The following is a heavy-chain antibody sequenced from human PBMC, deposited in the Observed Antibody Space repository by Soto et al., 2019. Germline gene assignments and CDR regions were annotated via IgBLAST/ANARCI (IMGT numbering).Heavy chain of an antibody. D-gene: IGHD3-10*01. Sequence: QLQLQESGPGLVKPSETLSLTCTVSSGSIASSSFYWAWIRQSPGKGLEWIGNIYYSGSTDYNPCLKSRVTMSVDTSKNQFSLELSSVTAADTALYYCARMVRGNSNFDYWGQGTLVTVSS. V-gene: IGHV4-39*01. CDR2: IYYSGST. CDR3: ARMVRGNSNFDY. J-gene: IGHJ4*02. CDR1: SGSIASSSFY.